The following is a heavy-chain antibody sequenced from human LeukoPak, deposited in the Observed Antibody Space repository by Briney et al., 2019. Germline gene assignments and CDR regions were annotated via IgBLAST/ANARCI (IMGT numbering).Heavy chain of an antibody. J-gene: IGHJ6*02. CDR3: AKGRNSYDSGRCHSPNCYYGMDV. D-gene: IGHD3-10*01. CDR2: FDPEDGET. Sequence: ASVKVSCKVSGYTLTELSMHWVRQAPGKGLEWMGGFDPEDGETIYAQKFQGRVTMTEDTSTDTAYMELSSLRSEDTAVYHCAKGRNSYDSGRCHSPNCYYGMDVWGQGTTVIVSS. V-gene: IGHV1-24*01. CDR1: GYTLTELS.